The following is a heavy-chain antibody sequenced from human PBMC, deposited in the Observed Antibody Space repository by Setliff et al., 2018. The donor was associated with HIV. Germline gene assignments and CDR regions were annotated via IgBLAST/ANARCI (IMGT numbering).Heavy chain of an antibody. CDR2: IYYNTRT. Sequence: SDTLSLTCNVSGGSISSSSFYWAWLRQPPGKEPEWIASIYYNTRTYYNLSLRSRVTISVDTSKNLFSLTLSSVTAADTAVYYCARDRSVPGTYRYFDYWGQGTLVTVSS. J-gene: IGHJ4*02. V-gene: IGHV4-39*02. CDR1: GGSISSSSFY. CDR3: ARDRSVPGTYRYFDY. D-gene: IGHD2-2*01.